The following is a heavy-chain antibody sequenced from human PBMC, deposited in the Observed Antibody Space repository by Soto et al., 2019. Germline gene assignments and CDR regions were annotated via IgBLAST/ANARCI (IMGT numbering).Heavy chain of an antibody. J-gene: IGHJ6*02. CDR2: ISWNSGSI. V-gene: IGHV3-9*01. D-gene: IGHD3-22*01. CDR1: GFTFDDYA. CDR3: AKMPTRYYDSSGYYYYYGMDV. Sequence: SLRLSCAASGFTFDDYAMHWVRQAPGKGLEWVSGISWNSGSIGYADSVKGRFTISRDNAKNSLYLQMNSLRAEDTALYYCAKMPTRYYDSSGYYYYYGMDVWGQGSTVTVSS.